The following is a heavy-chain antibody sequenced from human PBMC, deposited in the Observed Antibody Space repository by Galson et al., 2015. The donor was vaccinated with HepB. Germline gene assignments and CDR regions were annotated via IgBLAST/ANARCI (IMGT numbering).Heavy chain of an antibody. D-gene: IGHD6-19*01. V-gene: IGHV3-23*01. CDR3: AKDLSDSSGWYCYYYYMDV. J-gene: IGHJ6*03. CDR1: GFTFSSYA. CDR2: ISGSGGST. Sequence: SLRLSCAASGFTFSSYAMSWVRQAPGKGLEWVSAISGSGGSTYYADSVKGRFTISRDNSKNTLYLQMNSLRAEDTAVYYCAKDLSDSSGWYCYYYYMDVWGKGTTVTVSS.